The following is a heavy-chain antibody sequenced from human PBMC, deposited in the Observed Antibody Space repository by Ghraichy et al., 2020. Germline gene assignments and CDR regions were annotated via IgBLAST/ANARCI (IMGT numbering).Heavy chain of an antibody. V-gene: IGHV3-23*01. CDR3: AKVIWNYGGFYP. Sequence: GESLNISCAASGFTFSSYAMSWVRQAPGKGLEWVSAISGSGGSTYYADSVKGRFTISRDNSKNTLYLQMNSLRAEDTAVYYFAKVIWNYGGFYPWGQGTLVTVSS. CDR1: GFTFSSYA. J-gene: IGHJ5*02. D-gene: IGHD1-7*01. CDR2: ISGSGGST.